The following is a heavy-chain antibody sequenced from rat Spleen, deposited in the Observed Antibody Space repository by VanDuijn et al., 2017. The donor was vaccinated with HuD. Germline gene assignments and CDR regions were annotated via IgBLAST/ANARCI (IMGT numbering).Heavy chain of an antibody. J-gene: IGHJ3*01. Sequence: EVQLVESGGGLVQPGRSLKLSCAVSGFTFSNYGLHWIRQAPTKGLEWVASIRYDGSSTYYRDSVKGRFTISRDNAKSTLYLQMDSLTSEDTATYYCARLGTEAIGNWFSYWGQGTLVTVSS. CDR3: ARLGTEAIGNWFSY. CDR1: GFTFSNYG. CDR2: IRYDGSST. V-gene: IGHV5-19*01. D-gene: IGHD1-11*01.